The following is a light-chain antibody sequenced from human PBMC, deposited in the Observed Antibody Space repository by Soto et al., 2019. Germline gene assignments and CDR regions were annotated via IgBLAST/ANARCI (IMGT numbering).Light chain of an antibody. J-gene: IGKJ1*01. Sequence: EIQKTQFSFTPVGTGGGKIPNTFRASQRYYNLLAWYQQKPGKAPKLLIYDASSLESGVPSRFSGSGSGTEFTLTISSLQPDDFATYYCQQYNSYSTFGQGTKVEIK. CDR2: DAS. CDR3: QQYNSYST. V-gene: IGKV1-5*01. CDR1: QRYYNL.